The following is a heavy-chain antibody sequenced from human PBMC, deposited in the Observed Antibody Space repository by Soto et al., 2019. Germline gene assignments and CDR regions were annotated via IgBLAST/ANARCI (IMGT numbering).Heavy chain of an antibody. CDR2: ISSSSSYT. V-gene: IGHV3-11*06. Sequence: QVQLVESGGGLVKPGGSLRLSCVASGFTFSDYYMSWIRQAPGKGLEWVSYISSSSSYTNYADSVKGRFTISRDNAKNSLYLQMNSLRAEETAVYYCASNQPQYGVGMDVWGQGTTVTVSS. D-gene: IGHD2-2*01. J-gene: IGHJ6*02. CDR1: GFTFSDYY. CDR3: ASNQPQYGVGMDV.